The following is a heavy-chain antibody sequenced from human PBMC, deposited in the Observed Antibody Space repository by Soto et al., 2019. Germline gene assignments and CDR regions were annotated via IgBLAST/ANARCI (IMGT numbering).Heavy chain of an antibody. CDR2: INAGNGNT. J-gene: IGHJ3*02. V-gene: IGHV1-3*01. CDR3: ARAIAVAGMDPDAFDI. CDR1: GYTFTSYA. D-gene: IGHD6-19*01. Sequence: ASVKVSCKASGYTFTSYAMHWVRQAPGKRLEWMGWINAGNGNTNYAQKFQGRVTITADKSTSTAYMELSSLRSEDTAVYYCARAIAVAGMDPDAFDIWGQGTMVTVSS.